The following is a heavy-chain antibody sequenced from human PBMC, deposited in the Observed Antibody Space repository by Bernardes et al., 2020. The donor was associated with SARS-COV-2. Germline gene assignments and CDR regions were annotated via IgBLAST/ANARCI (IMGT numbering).Heavy chain of an antibody. Sequence: GSLSLSCAASGFTVSSNYMSWVRQAPGKGLEWVSVIYSGGSTYYADSVKGRFTISRDNSKNTLYLQMNSLRAEDTAVYYCARDRPSSSWYGWSEYYYYGMDVWGQGTTVTVSS. V-gene: IGHV3-53*01. CDR3: ARDRPSSSWYGWSEYYYYGMDV. D-gene: IGHD6-13*01. CDR1: GFTVSSNY. J-gene: IGHJ6*02. CDR2: IYSGGST.